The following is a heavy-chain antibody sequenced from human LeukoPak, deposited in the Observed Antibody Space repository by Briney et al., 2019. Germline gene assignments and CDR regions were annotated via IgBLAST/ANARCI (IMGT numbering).Heavy chain of an antibody. D-gene: IGHD5-18*01. CDR2: IYYTGTT. CDR3: ARVRQLWLSLAPYFGY. CDR1: GASISNYY. Sequence: PSETLSLTCTVSGASISNYYWSWFRQPPGKGLEWLAYIYYTGTTNYNPSVKSRLTISVDTSKNQFSLKLSSVTAADTAVYYCARVRQLWLSLAPYFGYWGQGTLVTVSS. J-gene: IGHJ4*02. V-gene: IGHV4-59*12.